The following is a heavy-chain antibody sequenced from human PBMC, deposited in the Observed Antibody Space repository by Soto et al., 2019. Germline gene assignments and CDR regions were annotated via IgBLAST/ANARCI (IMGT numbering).Heavy chain of an antibody. J-gene: IGHJ4*02. D-gene: IGHD6-19*01. CDR3: ARGGWLSASLKDPLDY. CDR1: GGSISSGGYY. Sequence: QVQLQESGPGLVKPSQTLSLTCTVSGGSISSGGYYWSWIRQHPGKGLEWIGYIYYSGSTYYNQSLKSRVTISVDTSKNQFSLKLSSVTAADTAVYYCARGGWLSASLKDPLDYWGQGTLVTVSS. V-gene: IGHV4-31*03. CDR2: IYYSGST.